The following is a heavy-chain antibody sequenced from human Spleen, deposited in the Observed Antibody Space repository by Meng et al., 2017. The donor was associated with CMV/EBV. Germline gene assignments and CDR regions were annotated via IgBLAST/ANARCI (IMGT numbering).Heavy chain of an antibody. D-gene: IGHD6-6*01. CDR3: ARDMFGSSSGTFGGY. CDR1: GYTFITYG. Sequence: DSVKVSCKASGYTFITYGITWVRQAPGQGLEWMGWISTYNDNTNYAQNLQGRVTMTTDTSSSTAYMELRSLRSDDTAVYYCARDMFGSSSGTFGGYWGQGTLVTVSS. V-gene: IGHV1-18*01. J-gene: IGHJ4*02. CDR2: ISTYNDNT.